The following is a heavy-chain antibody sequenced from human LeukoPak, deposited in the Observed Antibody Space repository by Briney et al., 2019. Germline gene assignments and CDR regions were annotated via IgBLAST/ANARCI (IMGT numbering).Heavy chain of an antibody. J-gene: IGHJ6*02. CDR3: ARAGPPSGSYSHIWYYYYGMDV. Sequence: SETLSLTCTVSGGSISSYYWSWIRQPPGKGLEGIGYIYYSGSTNYNPSLKSRVTISVDTSKNQFSLKLSSVTAADTAVYYCARAGPPSGSYSHIWYYYYGMDVWGQGTTVTVSS. CDR2: IYYSGST. V-gene: IGHV4-59*01. D-gene: IGHD1-26*01. CDR1: GGSISSYY.